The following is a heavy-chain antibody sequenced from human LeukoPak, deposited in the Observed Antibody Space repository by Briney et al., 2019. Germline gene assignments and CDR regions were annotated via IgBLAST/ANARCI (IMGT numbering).Heavy chain of an antibody. CDR3: ARDPAAYDFWSGHMDV. CDR2: IYSGGST. V-gene: IGHV3-53*05. CDR1: GFTVSSNY. J-gene: IGHJ6*02. Sequence: PGGSLRLSCAASGFTVSSNYMSWVRQAPGKGLEWVSVIYSGGSTYYADSVKGRFTISRDNSKNTLYLQMNSLRAEDTAVYYCARDPAAYDFWSGHMDVWGQGTTVTVSS. D-gene: IGHD3-3*01.